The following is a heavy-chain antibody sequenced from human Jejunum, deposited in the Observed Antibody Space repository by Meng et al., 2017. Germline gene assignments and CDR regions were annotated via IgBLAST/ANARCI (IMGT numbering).Heavy chain of an antibody. D-gene: IGHD1-26*01. CDR1: CGPVSRSGYR. Sequence: QVQLQESGPGLVRPSEPLSPIWSSSCGPVSRSGYRPGWIRQPPGKGLEWIGYASTNYNPSLKSRVTISLDTSRNQFSLSLSSVTAADTAVYYCARDHMGSLDYWGQGILVTVSS. J-gene: IGHJ4*02. V-gene: IGHV4-61*08. CDR3: ARDHMGSLDY. CDR2: AST.